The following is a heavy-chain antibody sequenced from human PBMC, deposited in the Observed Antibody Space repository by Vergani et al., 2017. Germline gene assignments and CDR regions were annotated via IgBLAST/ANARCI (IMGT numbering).Heavy chain of an antibody. D-gene: IGHD6-6*01. CDR2: ISAYNGNT. CDR3: ATVWGAPYSSSSSDFDY. CDR1: GYTFMNYG. J-gene: IGHJ4*02. V-gene: IGHV1-18*01. Sequence: QVQLVQSGAEVKKPGASVKVSCKASGYTFMNYGITWVRQAPGQGLEWMGWISAYNGNTNYAQKLQGRVTMTTDTAYMELSSLRSEDTAVYYCATVWGAPYSSSSSDFDYWGQGTLVTVSS.